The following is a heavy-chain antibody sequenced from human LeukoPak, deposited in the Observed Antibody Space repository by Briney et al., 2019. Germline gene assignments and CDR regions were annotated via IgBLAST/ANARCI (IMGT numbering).Heavy chain of an antibody. V-gene: IGHV4-59*08. J-gene: IGHJ4*02. CDR1: GGSLSSYY. CDR2: LYYGGST. D-gene: IGHD5-18*01. Sequence: PSETLSLTCTVSGGSLSSYYWSWMRQSPGKGLEWVGSLYYGGSTNYSPSLKSRVTMSADMSKNQFSLRLSSVTAADTAVYYCAGTKYNYGYGTSAYRGQGTLVIVSS. CDR3: AGTKYNYGYGTSAY.